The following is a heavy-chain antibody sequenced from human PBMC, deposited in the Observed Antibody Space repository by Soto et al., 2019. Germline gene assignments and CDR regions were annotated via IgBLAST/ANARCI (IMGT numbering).Heavy chain of an antibody. CDR3: IRGGVAAPPHFEF. J-gene: IGHJ4*02. Sequence: KASETLSLTCTVSGDSVTDYYWNWVRQPPGKGLEWLGYFYYSGSTNYHPSLEGRASISVDTSKNQFSLKLTSVTAADTAVYYCIRGGVAAPPHFEFWGPGILVTVSS. CDR1: GDSVTDYY. D-gene: IGHD3-16*01. CDR2: FYYSGST. V-gene: IGHV4-59*02.